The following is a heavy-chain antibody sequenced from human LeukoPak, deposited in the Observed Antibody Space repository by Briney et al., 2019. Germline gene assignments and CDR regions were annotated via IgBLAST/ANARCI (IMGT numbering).Heavy chain of an antibody. CDR1: GFTLNSYP. CDR3: ARDPRRGSPDCFDY. CDR2: ISYDGYTT. J-gene: IGHJ4*02. V-gene: IGHV3-30*04. D-gene: IGHD3-16*01. Sequence: GTSLRLSCAASGFTLNSYPMHWVRQAPGKGLERLAVISYDGYTTLHADSVKGRFTISRDDSRDTLYLQMNSLRSEDTAVYYCARDPRRGSPDCFDYWGQGTLVTVST.